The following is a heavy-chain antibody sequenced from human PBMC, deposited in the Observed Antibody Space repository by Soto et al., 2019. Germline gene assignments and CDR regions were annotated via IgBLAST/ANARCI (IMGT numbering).Heavy chain of an antibody. D-gene: IGHD2-15*01. CDR3: VNWAGRYCSGGRCYLDDPFDY. V-gene: IGHV3-23*01. Sequence: EVHLLESGGDLVQPGGSLRLSCAASGFTFSNYAMSWVRQAPGKGLDWVSGISGSAASTFYADSVKGRFTISSDNTKNTLHLQMSSRRAEDTDVYYCVNWAGRYCSGGRCYLDDPFDYWGQGTLVTVSS. J-gene: IGHJ4*02. CDR2: ISGSAAST. CDR1: GFTFSNYA.